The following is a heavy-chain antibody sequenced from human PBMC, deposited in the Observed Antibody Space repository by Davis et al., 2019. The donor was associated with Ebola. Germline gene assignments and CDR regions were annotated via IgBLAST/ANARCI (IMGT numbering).Heavy chain of an antibody. V-gene: IGHV5-51*01. CDR2: IYPGDSDT. J-gene: IGHJ6*02. D-gene: IGHD1-7*01. CDR3: ARLSVTGTTDYYYGMDV. Sequence: GESLKISCKGSGYSFTSYWIGWVRQMPGKGLEWMGIIYPGDSDTRYSPSFQGQVTISADKSISTAYLQWSSLKASDTAMYYCARLSVTGTTDYYYGMDVWGQGTTVTVSS. CDR1: GYSFTSYW.